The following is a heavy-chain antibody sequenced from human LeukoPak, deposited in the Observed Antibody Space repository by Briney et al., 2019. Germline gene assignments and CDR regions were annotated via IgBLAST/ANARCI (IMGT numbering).Heavy chain of an antibody. CDR3: SRMTSGSGSYSVV. V-gene: IGHV3-7*01. Sequence: GGSLRLSCAASGFTFSSYWMSWVRQAPGKGLEWVANIKQDGSEKYYVDSVKGRFTISRDNAKSSLYLQMNSLRAEDTAVYYCSRMTSGSGSYSVVWGQGTLVTVSS. J-gene: IGHJ4*02. CDR2: IKQDGSEK. CDR1: GFTFSSYW. D-gene: IGHD3-10*01.